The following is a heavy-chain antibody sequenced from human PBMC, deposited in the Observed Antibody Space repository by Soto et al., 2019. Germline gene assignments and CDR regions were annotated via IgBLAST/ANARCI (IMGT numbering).Heavy chain of an antibody. CDR3: AKYRQPDGFWSFDH. D-gene: IGHD3-3*01. Sequence: EVQLVESGGGLVQPRGSLRVSCVASGFTFSTYAMSWVRQAPGQGLEWLCGLYGSGGGISYADSVKGRFTISRDNSRNTLYLQMNSLRSDDTAIYYCAKYRQPDGFWSFDHWGRGTQIIVSS. J-gene: IGHJ4*02. CDR1: GFTFSTYA. CDR2: LYGSGGGI. V-gene: IGHV3-23*04.